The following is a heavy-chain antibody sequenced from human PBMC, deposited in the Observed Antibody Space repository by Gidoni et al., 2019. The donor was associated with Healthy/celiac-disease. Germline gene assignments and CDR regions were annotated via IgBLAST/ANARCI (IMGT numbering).Heavy chain of an antibody. D-gene: IGHD3-22*01. J-gene: IGHJ4*02. V-gene: IGHV3-7*01. CDR1: GFTSCSYW. CDR2: IKQDGSEK. Sequence: EVQLVGSLAAPVQPGGSLRSPCAAPGFTSCSYWMSWIREAPGKVLEWVANIKQDGSEKYYVDSVKGPFAISRDNAKNSLYLQMNSLRAEDTAVYYCASAYYYDSSGYYLDYWGQGTLVTVSS. CDR3: ASAYYYDSSGYYLDY.